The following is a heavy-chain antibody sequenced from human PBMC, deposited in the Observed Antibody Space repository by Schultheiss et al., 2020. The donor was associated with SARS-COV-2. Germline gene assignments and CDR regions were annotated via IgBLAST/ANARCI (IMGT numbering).Heavy chain of an antibody. J-gene: IGHJ4*02. CDR2: IIPIFGTA. CDR1: GGTFSSYA. V-gene: IGHV1-69*13. CDR3: ARGYCSGGSCYGVDY. D-gene: IGHD2-15*01. Sequence: SVKVSCKASGGTFSSYAISWVRQAPGQGLEWMGGIIPIFGTANYAQKFQGRVTITADESTSTAYMELSSLRSEDTAVYYCARGYCSGGSCYGVDYWGQGTLVTVSS.